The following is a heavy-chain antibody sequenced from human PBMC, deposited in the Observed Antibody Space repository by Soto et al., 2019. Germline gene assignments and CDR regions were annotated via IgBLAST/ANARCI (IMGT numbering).Heavy chain of an antibody. J-gene: IGHJ3*01. D-gene: IGHD1-20*01. Sequence: SLRLSCAASGFTFSNYWMHWVRQAPGKGLVWVSRVNGDGSSTFYADSVKGRFTISRENAENTVFLQMNSLRAEDTAVYYCARDNWNTVWGQGTMVTVSS. CDR2: VNGDGSST. CDR3: ARDNWNTV. CDR1: GFTFSNYW. V-gene: IGHV3-74*01.